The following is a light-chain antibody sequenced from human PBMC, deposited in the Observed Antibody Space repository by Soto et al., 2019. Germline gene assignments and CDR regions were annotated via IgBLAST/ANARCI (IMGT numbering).Light chain of an antibody. CDR2: KAS. Sequence: DIQMTQSPSTLSASVGDRVTITCRASQSISSWLAWYQQTPGKAPKLLSYKASSLESGVPSRFSGSGSGTEFTLTISSLQPDDFATYYCQQYNSFPYTFGQGTKLEIK. CDR1: QSISSW. J-gene: IGKJ2*01. V-gene: IGKV1-5*03. CDR3: QQYNSFPYT.